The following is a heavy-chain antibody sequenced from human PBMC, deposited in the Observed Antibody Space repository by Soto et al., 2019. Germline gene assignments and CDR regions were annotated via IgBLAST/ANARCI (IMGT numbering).Heavy chain of an antibody. V-gene: IGHV3-30-3*01. D-gene: IGHD6-6*01. CDR2: ISYHGTNK. J-gene: IGHJ4*02. CDR1: GFTFSTSA. CDR3: ARDASVTARPEDY. Sequence: QVQLVESGGGVVQPGRSLRLSCAASGFTFSTSAMHWVRQAPGKGLDWVAVISYHGTNKYYADSVKGRFTIPRDNSQNTLYLHMNSLRADDTAVYYCARDASVTARPEDYWGQGTLVTVSS.